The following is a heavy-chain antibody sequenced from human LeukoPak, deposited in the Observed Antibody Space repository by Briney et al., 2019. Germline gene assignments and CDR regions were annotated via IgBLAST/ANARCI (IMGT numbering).Heavy chain of an antibody. D-gene: IGHD3-10*01. J-gene: IGHJ4*02. CDR2: ISWNSGSI. CDR3: AKGMPGSSSFDY. Sequence: PGRSLRLSCAASGFTFDDYTMHWVRQAPGKGLEWVSGISWNSGSIGYADSVKGRFTISRDNAKNSLYLQMNSLRAEDTALYYCAKGMPGSSSFDYWGQGTLVTVSS. CDR1: GFTFDDYT. V-gene: IGHV3-9*01.